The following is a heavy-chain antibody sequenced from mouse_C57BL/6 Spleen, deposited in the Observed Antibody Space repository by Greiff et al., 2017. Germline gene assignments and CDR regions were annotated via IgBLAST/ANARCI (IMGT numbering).Heavy chain of an antibody. CDR2: IDPETGGT. CDR1: GYTFTDYE. J-gene: IGHJ2*01. CDR3: TRSGILREVFDY. V-gene: IGHV1-15*01. Sequence: VKLLESGAELVRPGASVTLSCKASGYTFTDYEMHWVKQTPVHGLEWIGAIDPETGGTAYNQKFKGKAILTADKSSSTAYMELRSLTSEDSAVXYCTRSGILREVFDYWGQGTTLTVSS. D-gene: IGHD1-1*01.